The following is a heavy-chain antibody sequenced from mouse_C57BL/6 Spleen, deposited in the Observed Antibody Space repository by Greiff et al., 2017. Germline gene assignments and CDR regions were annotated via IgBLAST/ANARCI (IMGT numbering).Heavy chain of an antibody. Sequence: VQGVESGAELVKPGASVKISCKASGYAFSSYWMNWVKQRPGKGLEWIGQIYPGDGDTNYNGKFKGKATLTADKSSSTAYMQLSSLTSEDSAVYFCARDWVYGNSMDYWGQGTSVTVSS. CDR2: IYPGDGDT. CDR1: GYAFSSYW. V-gene: IGHV1-80*01. J-gene: IGHJ4*01. CDR3: ARDWVYGNSMDY. D-gene: IGHD2-1*01.